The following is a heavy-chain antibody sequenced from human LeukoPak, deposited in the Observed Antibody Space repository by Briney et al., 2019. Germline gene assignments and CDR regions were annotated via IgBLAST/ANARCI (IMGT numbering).Heavy chain of an antibody. CDR1: GGSISSYC. CDR2: IYYSGST. D-gene: IGHD3-10*01. V-gene: IGHV4-59*01. CDR3: ARAVRGAFDI. Sequence: SETLSLTCTVSGGSISSYCWSWIRQPPGKGLEWIGYIYYSGSTNYNPSLKSRVTISVDTSKNQFSLKLSSVTAADTAVYYCARAVRGAFDIWGQGTMVTVSS. J-gene: IGHJ3*02.